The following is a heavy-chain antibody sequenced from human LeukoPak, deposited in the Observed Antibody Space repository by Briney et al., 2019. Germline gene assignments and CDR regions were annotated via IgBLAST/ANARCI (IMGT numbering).Heavy chain of an antibody. Sequence: SETLSLTCAVYGGSFSGYYWSWIRQPPGKGLEWIGEINHSGSTNYNPSLKSRVTISVDTSRNQFSLKLSSVTAADTAVYYCARGTRGYCSGGSCHRFDYWGQGTLVTVSS. CDR3: ARGTRGYCSGGSCHRFDY. CDR1: GGSFSGYY. D-gene: IGHD2-15*01. V-gene: IGHV4-34*01. CDR2: INHSGST. J-gene: IGHJ4*02.